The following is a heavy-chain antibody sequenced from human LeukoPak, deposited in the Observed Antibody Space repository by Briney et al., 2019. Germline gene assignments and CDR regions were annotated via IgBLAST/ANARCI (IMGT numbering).Heavy chain of an antibody. V-gene: IGHV4-30-4*08. CDR3: ARGVGGYAPFDY. D-gene: IGHD2-2*01. CDR1: GGSISSGDYY. Sequence: PSQTLSLTCTVSGGSISSGDYYWSWIRQPPGKGLEWIGYIYYSGSTYYNPSLKSRVTISVDTSKNQFSLKLSSVTAADTAVYYCARGVGGYAPFDYWGQGTLLTVSS. CDR2: IYYSGST. J-gene: IGHJ4*02.